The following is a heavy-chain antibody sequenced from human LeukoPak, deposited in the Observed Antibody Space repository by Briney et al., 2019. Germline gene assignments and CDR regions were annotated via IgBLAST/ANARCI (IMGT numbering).Heavy chain of an antibody. J-gene: IGHJ6*03. CDR1: GYTFTGYY. CDR2: INPNSGGT. Sequence: ASVKVSCKASGYTFTGYYMHWVRQAPGQGLEWMGWINPNSGGTNYAQKVQGRVTMTRDTSISTAYMELSRLRSDDTAVYYCAREVPYRGGDCYWFEEVDCYYYYMDVWGKGTTVTVSS. CDR3: AREVPYRGGDCYWFEEVDCYYYYMDV. V-gene: IGHV1-2*02. D-gene: IGHD2-21*01.